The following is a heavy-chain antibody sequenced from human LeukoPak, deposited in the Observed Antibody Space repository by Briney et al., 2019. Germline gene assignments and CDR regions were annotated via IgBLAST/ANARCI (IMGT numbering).Heavy chain of an antibody. V-gene: IGHV3-23*01. CDR2: ISGSGGST. J-gene: IGHJ6*02. CDR3: AKDGLRGGNNWNKMRQQYGMDV. CDR1: GFTFSSYA. Sequence: PGGSLRLSCAASGFTFSSYAMSWVRQAPGKGLEWVSAISGSGGSTYYADSVKGRFTISRDNSKNTLYLQMNSLRAEDTAVYYCAKDGLRGGNNWNKMRQQYGMDVWGQGTTVTVSS. D-gene: IGHD1-20*01.